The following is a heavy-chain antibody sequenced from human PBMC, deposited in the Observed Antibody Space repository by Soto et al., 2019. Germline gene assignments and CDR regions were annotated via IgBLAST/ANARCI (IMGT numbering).Heavy chain of an antibody. CDR2: IYYSGST. J-gene: IGHJ5*02. CDR1: GGSISSSSYY. D-gene: IGHD2-2*01. CDR3: ARGPGLDFIPAASLPWFDP. V-gene: IGHV4-39*07. Sequence: SETLSLTCTVSGGSISSSSYYWGWIRQPPGKGLEWIGSIYYSGSTYYNPSLKSRVTISVDTSKNQFSLKLSSVTAADTAVYYCARGPGLDFIPAASLPWFDPWGQGTLVTVSS.